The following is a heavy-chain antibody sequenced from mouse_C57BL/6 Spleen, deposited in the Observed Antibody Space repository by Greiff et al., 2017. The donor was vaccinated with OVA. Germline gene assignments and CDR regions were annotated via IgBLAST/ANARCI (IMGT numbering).Heavy chain of an antibody. CDR3: AREGSSGYRALDY. D-gene: IGHD3-2*02. CDR1: GYTFTSYW. Sequence: QVQLQQPGAELVKPGASVKLSCKASGYTFTSYWMHWVKQRPGQGLEWIGMIHPNSGSTNYNEKFKSKATLTVDKSSSTAYMQLSSLTSEDTAVYYCAREGSSGYRALDYWGQGTSVTVSS. CDR2: IHPNSGST. V-gene: IGHV1-64*01. J-gene: IGHJ4*01.